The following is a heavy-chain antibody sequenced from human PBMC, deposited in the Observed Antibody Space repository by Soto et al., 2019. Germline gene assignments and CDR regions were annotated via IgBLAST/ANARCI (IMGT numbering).Heavy chain of an antibody. Sequence: EVQLVESGGGLVQPGGSLRLSCAASGFTFNNFWMYWVRQTPEKGLVWVSGINSDGTTTIYAESVKGRFTISRDNAKNTLYLQLNSLPVEDTAIYYCVRDIRWGQGTLVTVSS. V-gene: IGHV3-74*01. CDR3: VRDIR. CDR1: GFTFNNFW. CDR2: INSDGTTT. J-gene: IGHJ4*02.